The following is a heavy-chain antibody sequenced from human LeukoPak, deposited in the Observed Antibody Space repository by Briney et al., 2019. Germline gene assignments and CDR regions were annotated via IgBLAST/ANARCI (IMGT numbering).Heavy chain of an antibody. CDR3: ARHAGTAGWFDP. CDR1: GGSISSGGYY. J-gene: IGHJ5*02. Sequence: SQTLSLTCTVSGGSISSGGYYWSWIRQHPGKGLEWIGYIYYSGSTNYNPSLKSRVTISVDTSKNQFSLKLSSVTAADTAVYYCARHAGTAGWFDPWGQGTLVTVSS. D-gene: IGHD1-7*01. V-gene: IGHV4-31*03. CDR2: IYYSGST.